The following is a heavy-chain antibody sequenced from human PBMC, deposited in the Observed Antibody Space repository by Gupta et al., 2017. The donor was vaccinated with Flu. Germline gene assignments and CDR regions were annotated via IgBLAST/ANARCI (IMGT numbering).Heavy chain of an antibody. CDR3: ARGAYIGYVYAFDI. CDR1: GDRLSRNRAA. D-gene: IGHD5-12*01. V-gene: IGHV6-1*01. J-gene: IGHJ3*02. CDR2: TYYRSKWYN. Sequence: QVQLQPSGPGLVKPSQNLSLTCAISGDRLSRNRAAWNWIRQSPSSGLEWLGKTYYRSKWYNDYAVSVKSRITIDPDTSKNQFSLQLNSVTPEDTAVYYCARGAYIGYVYAFDIWGQGTMVTVSS.